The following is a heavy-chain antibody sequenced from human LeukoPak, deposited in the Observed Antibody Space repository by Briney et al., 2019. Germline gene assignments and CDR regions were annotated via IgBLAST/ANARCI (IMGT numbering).Heavy chain of an antibody. D-gene: IGHD6-19*01. CDR2: ISYDGSNK. CDR3: ESSGWYEQLDY. CDR1: GFTFSSYG. Sequence: GRSLRLSCAASGFTFSSYGMHWVRQAPGKGLEWVAVISYDGSNKYYADSVKGRFTISRDNSKNTLYLQMNSLRAEDTAVYYCESSGWYEQLDYWGQGTLVTVSS. V-gene: IGHV3-30*03. J-gene: IGHJ4*02.